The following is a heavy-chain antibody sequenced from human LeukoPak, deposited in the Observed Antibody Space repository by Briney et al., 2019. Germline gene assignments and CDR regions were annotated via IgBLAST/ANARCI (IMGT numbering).Heavy chain of an antibody. Sequence: SETLSLTCTVSDGSISSYYWSWIRQPPGKGLEWIGYIYYSGSTNYNPSLKSRVTISVDTSKNQFSLKLSSVTAADTAVYYCARRFGDFWGQGTLVTVSS. CDR2: IYYSGST. J-gene: IGHJ4*02. CDR1: DGSISSYY. CDR3: ARRFGDF. V-gene: IGHV4-59*08. D-gene: IGHD3-3*01.